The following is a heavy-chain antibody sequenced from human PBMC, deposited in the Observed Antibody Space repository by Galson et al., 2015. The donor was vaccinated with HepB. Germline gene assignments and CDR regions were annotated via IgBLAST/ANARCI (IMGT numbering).Heavy chain of an antibody. D-gene: IGHD3-22*01. Sequence: SLRLSCAASGFTFSSYWMHWVRQAPGKGLVWVSRINSDGSSTSYADSVKGRFTISRDNAKNTLYLQMNSLRAEDTAVYYCARDSYDSSGYYYPDAFDIWGQGTMVTVSS. J-gene: IGHJ3*02. CDR3: ARDSYDSSGYYYPDAFDI. CDR2: INSDGSST. CDR1: GFTFSSYW. V-gene: IGHV3-74*01.